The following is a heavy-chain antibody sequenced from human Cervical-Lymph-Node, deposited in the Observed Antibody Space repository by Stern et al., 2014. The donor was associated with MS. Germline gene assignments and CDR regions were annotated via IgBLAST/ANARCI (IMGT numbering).Heavy chain of an antibody. V-gene: IGHV1-69*01. CDR3: ARATSDYIWGSYRYLDY. J-gene: IGHJ4*02. CDR1: GGTFSSYT. Sequence: VQLVESGAEVKKPGSSVKVSCKASGGTFSSYTIGWVRQAPGPGLEWMGGVIPMFGIANYAETFQGRVTITADESTSTAYMDLSTLRSEDTAVYYCARATSDYIWGSYRYLDYWGQGTQVTVSS. D-gene: IGHD3-16*02. CDR2: VIPMFGIA.